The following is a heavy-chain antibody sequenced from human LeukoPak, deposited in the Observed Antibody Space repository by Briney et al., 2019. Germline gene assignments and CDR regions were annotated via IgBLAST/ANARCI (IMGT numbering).Heavy chain of an antibody. J-gene: IGHJ5*02. CDR3: ARDGLPFGSWFDP. D-gene: IGHD3-10*01. CDR1: GVSISRYY. V-gene: IGHV4-4*07. CDR2: IYTSGST. Sequence: SGTLSLTCTVSGVSISRYYWSWIRQPPGKGLEWISRIYTSGSTNYNPSLKSRVTMSVDTSKNQFSLKLSSVTAADTAVYYCARDGLPFGSWFDPWGQGTLVTVSS.